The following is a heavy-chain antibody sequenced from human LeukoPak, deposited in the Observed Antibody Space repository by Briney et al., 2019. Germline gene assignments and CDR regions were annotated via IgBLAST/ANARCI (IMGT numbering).Heavy chain of an antibody. J-gene: IGHJ6*02. V-gene: IGHV3-23*01. CDR3: ASKFGESYHYYYGLDV. CDR2: LGGSGETT. Sequence: GGSLRLSCAAFGFKSSISAMSWVRRAPGKGLEWVSVLGGSGETTNYADSVKGRFTISRDRSKTTVFLQMNSLRVEDTGVYYCASKFGESYHYYYGLDVWGQGTTVIVSS. CDR1: GFKSSISA. D-gene: IGHD3-10*01.